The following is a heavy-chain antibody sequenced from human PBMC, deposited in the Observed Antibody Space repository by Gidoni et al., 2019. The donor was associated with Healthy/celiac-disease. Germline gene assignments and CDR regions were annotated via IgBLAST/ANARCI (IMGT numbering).Heavy chain of an antibody. Sequence: QVQLVESGGGVVQPGRSLRLSFAASGFTFSSYAMHWVRQAPGKGLEWVAVISYDGSNKYYADSVKGRFTISRDNSKNTLYLQMNSLRAEDTAVYYCARSGYDFWSGDAFDIWGQGTMVTVSS. CDR1: GFTFSSYA. J-gene: IGHJ3*02. V-gene: IGHV3-30*01. CDR3: ARSGYDFWSGDAFDI. D-gene: IGHD3-3*01. CDR2: ISYDGSNK.